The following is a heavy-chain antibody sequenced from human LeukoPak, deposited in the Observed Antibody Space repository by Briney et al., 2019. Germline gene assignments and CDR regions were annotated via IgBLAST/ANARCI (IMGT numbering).Heavy chain of an antibody. CDR3: ARSRPKLRDDI. V-gene: IGHV4-59*01. Sequence: PSETLSLTCSVSGGSISFYYWSWIRQPPGKGLEWIGYIYYSGSTNYNPSLKSRVTMSVDTSKNQFSLKLSSVTAADTAVYYCARSRPKLRDDIWGQGTMVTVSS. CDR1: GGSISFYY. D-gene: IGHD4-17*01. J-gene: IGHJ3*02. CDR2: IYYSGST.